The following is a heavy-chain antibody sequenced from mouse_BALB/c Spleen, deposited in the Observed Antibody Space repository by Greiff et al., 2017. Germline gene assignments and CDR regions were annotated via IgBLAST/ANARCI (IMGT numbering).Heavy chain of an antibody. V-gene: IGHV14-3*02. CDR2: IDPANGNT. Sequence: VQLKQSGAELVKPGASVKLSCTASGFNIKDTYMHWVKQRPEQGLEWIGRIDPANGNTKYDPKFQGKATITADTSSNTAYLPLSSLTSEDTAVYYCARDYNYGSCPFAYWGQGTLVTVSA. CDR1: GFNIKDTY. J-gene: IGHJ3*01. D-gene: IGHD1-1*01. CDR3: ARDYNYGSCPFAY.